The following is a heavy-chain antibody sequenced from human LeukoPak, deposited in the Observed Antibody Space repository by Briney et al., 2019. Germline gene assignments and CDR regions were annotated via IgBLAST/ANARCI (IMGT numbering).Heavy chain of an antibody. CDR2: ISYDGSNK. CDR3: ARGYGSGSYYEDY. D-gene: IGHD3-10*01. CDR1: GFTFSSYG. Sequence: GRSLRLSCAASGFTFSSYGMHWVRQAPGKGLEWVAVISYDGSNKYYADSVKGRFTISRDNSKNTLYLQMNSLRAEDTAVYYCARGYGSGSYYEDYWGQGTLVTVSS. V-gene: IGHV3-30*03. J-gene: IGHJ4*02.